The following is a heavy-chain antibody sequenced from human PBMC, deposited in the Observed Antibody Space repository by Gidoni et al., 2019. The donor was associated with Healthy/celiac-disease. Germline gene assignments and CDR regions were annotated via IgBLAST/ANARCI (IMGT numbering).Heavy chain of an antibody. D-gene: IGHD3-10*01. J-gene: IGHJ4*02. V-gene: IGHV3-53*01. CDR1: GFTVSSNY. CDR2: IYSGGST. CDR3: ARDSGSGGWSNIDY. Sequence: EVQLVESGGGLIQPGGSLRLSCAASGFTVSSNYMSWVRQAPGKGLEWVSVIYSGGSTYYADSVKCRFTISRDNSKNTLYLQMNSLRAEDTAVYYCARDSGSGGWSNIDYWGQGTLVTVSS.